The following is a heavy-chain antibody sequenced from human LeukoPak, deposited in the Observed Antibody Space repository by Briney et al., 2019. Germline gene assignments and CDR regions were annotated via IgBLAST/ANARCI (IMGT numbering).Heavy chain of an antibody. J-gene: IGHJ4*02. D-gene: IGHD3-22*01. CDR1: GGTFSSYA. CDR2: IIPILGIA. Sequence: GASVKVSCKASGGTFSSYAISWVRQAPGQGLEWMGRIIPILGIANYAQKFQGRVTITADKSTSTAYMELSSLRSEDTAVYYCARDLTMIVVVPGYWGQGTLVTVSS. V-gene: IGHV1-69*04. CDR3: ARDLTMIVVVPGY.